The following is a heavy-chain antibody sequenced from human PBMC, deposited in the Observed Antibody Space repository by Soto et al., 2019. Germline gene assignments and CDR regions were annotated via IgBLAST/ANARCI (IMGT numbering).Heavy chain of an antibody. J-gene: IGHJ6*02. CDR3: ARDYENYYDSSGYFSFYGMDV. D-gene: IGHD3-22*01. V-gene: IGHV3-30-3*01. Sequence: GGSLRLSCAASGFTFSSYAMHWVRQTPGKGLEWVAVISYDGSNKYYADSVKGRFTISRDNSKNTLYLQMNSLRAEDTAVYYCARDYENYYDSSGYFSFYGMDVWGQGTTVTVSS. CDR1: GFTFSSYA. CDR2: ISYDGSNK.